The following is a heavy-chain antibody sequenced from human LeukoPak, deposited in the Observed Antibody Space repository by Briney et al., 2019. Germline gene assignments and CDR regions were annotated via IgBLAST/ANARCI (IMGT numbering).Heavy chain of an antibody. CDR3: ARVPMIAARPRYFQH. D-gene: IGHD6-6*01. CDR2: INHDGSEK. V-gene: IGHV3-7*01. J-gene: IGHJ1*01. Sequence: GGSLRLSCAASGFTFNNYWMSWVRQAPGKGLEWVANINHDGSEKYYVDSVKGRFTISRDSAENSVYLQMNSLRAEDTAVYYCARVPMIAARPRYFQHWGQGTLVTVSS. CDR1: GFTFNNYW.